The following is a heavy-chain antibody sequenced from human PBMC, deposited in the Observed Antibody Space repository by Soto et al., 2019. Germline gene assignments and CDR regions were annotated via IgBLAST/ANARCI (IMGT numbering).Heavy chain of an antibody. CDR2: ISGSGGST. CDR1: GFTFSSYA. Sequence: PGGSLRLSCAASGFTFSSYAMSWVRQAPGKGLEWVSAISGSGGSTYYADPVKGRFTISRDNSKNTLYLQMNSLRAEDTAVYYCAKATRPGYSYGRTYYYYGMDVWGQGTTVTVSS. D-gene: IGHD5-18*01. J-gene: IGHJ6*02. CDR3: AKATRPGYSYGRTYYYYGMDV. V-gene: IGHV3-23*01.